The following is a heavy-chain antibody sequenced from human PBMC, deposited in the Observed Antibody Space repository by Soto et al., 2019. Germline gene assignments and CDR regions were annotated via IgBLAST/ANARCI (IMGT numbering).Heavy chain of an antibody. CDR1: GGSISSSNW. Sequence: PSETLSLTCAVSGGSISSSNWWSWVRQPPVKGLEWIGEIYHSGSTNYNPSLKSRVTISVDKSKNQFSLKLSSVTAADTAVYYCASVRGGYYYAMDVWGQGTTVTVSS. J-gene: IGHJ6*02. CDR2: IYHSGST. D-gene: IGHD3-10*02. CDR3: ASVRGGYYYAMDV. V-gene: IGHV4-4*02.